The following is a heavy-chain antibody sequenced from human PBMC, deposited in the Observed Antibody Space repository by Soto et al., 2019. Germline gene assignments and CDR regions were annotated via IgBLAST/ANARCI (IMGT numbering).Heavy chain of an antibody. CDR2: IYYSGST. V-gene: IGHV4-30-4*01. Sequence: QVQLQESGPGLVKPSQTLSLTCTVSGGSISSGDYYWSWIRQPPGKGLEWIGYIYYSGSTYYNPSLKSRVTISVDTSKNQFSLKLSSVTAADTAVYYCARVQLLWFGELLPTTNFDYWGQGTLVTVSS. CDR3: ARVQLLWFGELLPTTNFDY. J-gene: IGHJ4*02. D-gene: IGHD3-10*01. CDR1: GGSISSGDYY.